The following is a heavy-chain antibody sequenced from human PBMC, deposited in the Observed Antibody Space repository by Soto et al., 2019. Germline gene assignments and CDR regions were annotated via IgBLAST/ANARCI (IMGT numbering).Heavy chain of an antibody. CDR2: ISSSSSYI. J-gene: IGHJ4*02. CDR1: GFTFSSYS. Sequence: GGSLRLSCAASGFTFSSYSMNWVRQAPGKGLEWVSSISSSSSYIYYADSVKGRFTISRDNAKNSLYLQMNSLRAEDTAVYYCAKGGIQQLTPFDYWGQGTLVTVSS. V-gene: IGHV3-21*04. CDR3: AKGGIQQLTPFDY. D-gene: IGHD6-13*01.